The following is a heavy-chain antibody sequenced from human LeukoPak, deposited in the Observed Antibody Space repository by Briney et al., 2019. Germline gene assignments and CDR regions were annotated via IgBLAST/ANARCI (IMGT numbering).Heavy chain of an antibody. CDR1: GFTFASYG. Sequence: PGGSLRLSCAASGFTFASYGMSWVRQAPGKGLEWVSGITGSGSSTFYADSVKGRCTISRDNSKNTLYLQVNNLRGEDTAVYYCAKLGEYSYGHEEYWGQGTLVTVSS. D-gene: IGHD5-18*01. CDR3: AKLGEYSYGHEEY. V-gene: IGHV3-23*01. J-gene: IGHJ4*02. CDR2: ITGSGSST.